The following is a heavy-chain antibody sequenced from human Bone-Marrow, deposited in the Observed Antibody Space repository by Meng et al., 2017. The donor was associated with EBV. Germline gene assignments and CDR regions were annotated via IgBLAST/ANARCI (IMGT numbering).Heavy chain of an antibody. J-gene: IGHJ4*02. Sequence: GEVMESGGGLLQPGGSLSLSCAASAFTFSHYGMHWVRQAPGKGLEWVAVVSADGDTTYFADSVKGRFTVSRDNSNNNLYLQMNSLTTEDTALYYCAKEGTGSRYTFDHWGQGTLVTVFS. CDR3: AKEGTGSRYTFDH. CDR2: VSADGDTT. CDR1: AFTFSHYG. D-gene: IGHD1-26*01. V-gene: IGHV3-30*18.